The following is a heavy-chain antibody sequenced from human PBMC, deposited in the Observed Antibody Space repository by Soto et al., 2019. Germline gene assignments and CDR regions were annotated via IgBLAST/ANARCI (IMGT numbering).Heavy chain of an antibody. Sequence: SETLSLTCTVSGGSISSGDYYWSWIRQPPGKGLEWIGYIYYSGSTYYNPSLKSRVTISVDTSKNQFSLKLSSVTAADTAVYYCARVRRSNYFGNWFDPWGQGTLVTVSS. J-gene: IGHJ5*02. V-gene: IGHV4-30-4*01. CDR1: GGSISSGDYY. CDR2: IYYSGST. CDR3: ARVRRSNYFGNWFDP. D-gene: IGHD4-4*01.